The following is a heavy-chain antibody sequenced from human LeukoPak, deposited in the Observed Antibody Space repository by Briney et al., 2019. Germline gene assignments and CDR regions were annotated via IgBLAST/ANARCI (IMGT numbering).Heavy chain of an antibody. CDR1: GYTFNIYY. D-gene: IGHD2-15*01. V-gene: IGHV1-46*02. J-gene: IGHJ5*02. CDR2: IHPNDGGT. CDR3: ARGDIDH. Sequence: ASVKVSCKTSGYTFNIYYVQWVRQAPGQGLEWMGVIHPNDGGTTYAQKFQGRIIMTSDTSTSTSYMELSSLKSDDTAVYYCARGDIDHWGQGTLVTVSS.